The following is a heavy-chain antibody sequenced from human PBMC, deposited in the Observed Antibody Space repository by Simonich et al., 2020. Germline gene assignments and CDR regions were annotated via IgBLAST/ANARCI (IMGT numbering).Heavy chain of an antibody. Sequence: QVQLVQSGAEVKKPGASVKVSCKASGYTFTGYYMHWVRQAPGQGLEGRCWINPNSGGTNYAQKFQGRVTMTRDTSSSTAYMELSRRRSDDTAVYYCARNGLVGILKAFDIWGQGTMVTVSS. CDR1: GYTFTGYY. D-gene: IGHD2-21*01. J-gene: IGHJ3*02. CDR2: INPNSGGT. CDR3: ARNGLVGILKAFDI. V-gene: IGHV1-2*02.